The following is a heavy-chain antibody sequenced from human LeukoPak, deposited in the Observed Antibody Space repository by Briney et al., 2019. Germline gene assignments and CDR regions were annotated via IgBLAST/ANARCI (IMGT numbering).Heavy chain of an antibody. J-gene: IGHJ4*02. Sequence: SVKVSCKASGGTFSSYAIGWVRQAPGQGLEWMGRIIPILGIANYAQKFQGRVTITADKSTSTAYMELSSLRSEDTAVYYCARVPADYGDYVLSHFDYWGQGTLVTVSS. D-gene: IGHD4-17*01. CDR3: ARVPADYGDYVLSHFDY. CDR1: GGTFSSYA. CDR2: IIPILGIA. V-gene: IGHV1-69*04.